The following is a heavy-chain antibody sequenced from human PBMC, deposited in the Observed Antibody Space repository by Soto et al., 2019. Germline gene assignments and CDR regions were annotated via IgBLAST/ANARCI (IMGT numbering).Heavy chain of an antibody. CDR3: ASLRPTGYFDY. J-gene: IGHJ4*02. CDR2: ISTSSSYT. Sequence: QVQLVESGGGLVKPGGSLRLSCVASGFTFSDHYMTWIRQAPGKGLEWLSYISTSSSYTNYADSVKARFTISRDNPRNSLYLQMNSLRAEDTAVYYCASLRPTGYFDYWGQGALVTVS. V-gene: IGHV3-11*05. CDR1: GFTFSDHY.